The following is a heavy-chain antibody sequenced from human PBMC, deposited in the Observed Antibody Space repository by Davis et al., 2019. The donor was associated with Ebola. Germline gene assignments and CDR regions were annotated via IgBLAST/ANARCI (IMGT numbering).Heavy chain of an antibody. Sequence: PGGSLRLSCAASGFTFSSYGMHWVRQAPGTGLEWVAVISYDGSNKYYADSVKGRFTISRDNSKNTLYLQMNSLRAEDTAVYYCAKGRLRYFDWLSQNWFDPWGQGTLVTVSS. CDR1: GFTFSSYG. CDR3: AKGRLRYFDWLSQNWFDP. V-gene: IGHV3-30*18. D-gene: IGHD3-9*01. CDR2: ISYDGSNK. J-gene: IGHJ5*02.